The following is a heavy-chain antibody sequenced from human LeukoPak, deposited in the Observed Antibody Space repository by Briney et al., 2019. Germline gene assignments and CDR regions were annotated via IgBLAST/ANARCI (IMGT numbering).Heavy chain of an antibody. J-gene: IGHJ4*02. D-gene: IGHD2-21*02. CDR2: ISAYTGNT. CDR3: ARSSIVVVTAHSFDY. Sequence: ASVKVSCKASGYTFTSCGISWVRQPPGQGLEGVGWISAYTGNTNYAQKRQGRVTMTTEKSTSTAYNELRSLRSDDTAVYFCARSSIVVVTAHSFDYWGQGTLVTVSS. CDR1: GYTFTSCG. V-gene: IGHV1-18*01.